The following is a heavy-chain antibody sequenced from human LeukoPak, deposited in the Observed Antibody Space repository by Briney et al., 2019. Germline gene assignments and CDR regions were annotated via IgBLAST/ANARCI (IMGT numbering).Heavy chain of an antibody. D-gene: IGHD3-10*01. V-gene: IGHV1-8*01. J-gene: IGHJ4*02. CDR2: MNPDSGNT. CDR3: ARETSSSPTLYYGSGSYSY. Sequence: ASVKVSCKASRYTFTSYDINWVRQATGQGLEWMGRMNPDSGNTGYAQKFQGRVTMTRNTSISTAYMELSSLRSEDTAVYYCARETSSSPTLYYGSGSYSYWGQGTLVTVSS. CDR1: RYTFTSYD.